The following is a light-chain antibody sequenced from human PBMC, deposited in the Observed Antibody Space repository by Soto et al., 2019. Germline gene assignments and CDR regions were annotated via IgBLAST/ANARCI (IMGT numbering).Light chain of an antibody. V-gene: IGKV1-39*01. CDR1: ESISDY. CDR3: QQTFSHLLS. J-gene: IGKJ4*01. CDR2: SAS. Sequence: IQLTQSPSSLSASVGDRVTIVCRASESISDYLNWYQLKSGEAPKVLIYSASTLRGVVPSRFSGTGSGTEFTLTISSLQPEDVATYYCQQTFSHLLSFGGGTTVEIK.